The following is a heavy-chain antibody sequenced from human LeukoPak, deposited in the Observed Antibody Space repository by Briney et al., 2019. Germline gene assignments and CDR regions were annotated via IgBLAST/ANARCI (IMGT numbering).Heavy chain of an antibody. D-gene: IGHD3-22*01. CDR1: GYTFTGYY. CDR2: INPNSGGT. V-gene: IGHV1-2*02. CDR3: ARDKMDYYDSSGYYSLDY. Sequence: ASVKVSCKASGYTFTGYYLHWVRQAPGQGLEWMGWINPNSGGTKYAQKFQGRVTMTRDTSISTAYMELSRLRSDDTAVYYCARDKMDYYDSSGYYSLDYWGQGTLVTVSS. J-gene: IGHJ4*02.